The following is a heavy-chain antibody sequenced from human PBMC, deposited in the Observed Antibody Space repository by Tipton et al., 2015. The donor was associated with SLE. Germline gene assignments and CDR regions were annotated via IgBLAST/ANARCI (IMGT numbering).Heavy chain of an antibody. CDR2: IFYSGTT. J-gene: IGHJ3*02. Sequence: TLSLTCTISGGSINRGSDYWDWIRQPPGKGLEWIGTIFYSGTTYYNPSLKSRVTISVDTSKNQFSLALSSVTAADTAVYYCAGIDYYHTGGAEAFDIWGQGTMVTVSS. V-gene: IGHV4-39*01. D-gene: IGHD3-22*01. CDR3: AGIDYYHTGGAEAFDI. CDR1: GGSINRGSDY.